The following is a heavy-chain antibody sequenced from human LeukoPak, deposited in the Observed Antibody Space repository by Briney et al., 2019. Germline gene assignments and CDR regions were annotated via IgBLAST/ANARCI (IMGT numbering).Heavy chain of an antibody. J-gene: IGHJ4*02. Sequence: GGSLRLSCTASGFTFGDYNINWFRQAPGRGLEGVGFIRSKADGGTTEYAASVKGRFTISRDDSKNVAYLQINNLRAEDTALYYCARDDRRYGHDFDYRGQGTLGTVS. CDR3: ARDDRRYGHDFDY. CDR1: GFTFGDYN. CDR2: IRSKADGGTT. V-gene: IGHV3-49*03. D-gene: IGHD1-1*01.